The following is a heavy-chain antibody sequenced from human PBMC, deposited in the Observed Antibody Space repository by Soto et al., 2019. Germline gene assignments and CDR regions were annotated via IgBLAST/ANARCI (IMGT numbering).Heavy chain of an antibody. Sequence: GGSLRLSCAASVFTFSSYAMSWVRQAPGKGLEWVSAISGSGGSTYYADSVKGRFTISRDNSKNTLYLQMNSLRAEDTAVYYCAKTIWTIFGVVPQPTKLYYFDYWGQGTLVTVSS. D-gene: IGHD3-3*01. CDR3: AKTIWTIFGVVPQPTKLYYFDY. CDR2: ISGSGGST. CDR1: VFTFSSYA. V-gene: IGHV3-23*01. J-gene: IGHJ4*02.